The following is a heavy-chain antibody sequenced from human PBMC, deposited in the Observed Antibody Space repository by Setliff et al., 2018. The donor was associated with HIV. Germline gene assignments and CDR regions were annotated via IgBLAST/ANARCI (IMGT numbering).Heavy chain of an antibody. CDR1: GFTFSDAW. CDR2: IKNKNDGATT. D-gene: IGHD1-1*01. J-gene: IGHJ4*02. Sequence: GGSLRLSCAASGFTFSDAWMTWVRQAPGKGLEWVGRIKNKNDGATTDYAAPVKGRFTISRDDSKNTRYLQINTLKTEDTAVYYCVTVTTNWPDYWGQGTLVTVSS. V-gene: IGHV3-15*01. CDR3: VTVTTNWPDY.